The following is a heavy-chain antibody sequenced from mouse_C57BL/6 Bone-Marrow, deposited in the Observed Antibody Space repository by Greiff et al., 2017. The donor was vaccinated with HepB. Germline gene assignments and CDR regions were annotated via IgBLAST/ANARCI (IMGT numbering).Heavy chain of an antibody. Sequence: EVKVEESGGGLVQPGGSMKLSCAASGFTFSDAWMDWVRQSPEKGLEWVAEIRNKANNHATYYAESVKGRFTISRDDSKSSVYLQRNSLRAEDTGIYYCTKTMVTTGFAYWGQGTLVTVSA. CDR3: TKTMVTTGFAY. J-gene: IGHJ3*01. CDR1: GFTFSDAW. CDR2: IRNKANNHAT. D-gene: IGHD2-2*01. V-gene: IGHV6-6*01.